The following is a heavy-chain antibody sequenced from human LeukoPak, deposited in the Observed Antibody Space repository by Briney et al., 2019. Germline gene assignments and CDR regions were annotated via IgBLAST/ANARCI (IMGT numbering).Heavy chain of an antibody. Sequence: GASVKVSCKVSGYTLTELSMHWVRQAPGKGLEWMGGFDPEDGETIYAQKFQGRVTMTEDTSTDTAYTELSSLRSEDTAVYYCATGVRGVIPSFDYWGQGTLVTVSS. CDR3: ATGVRGVIPSFDY. CDR2: FDPEDGET. J-gene: IGHJ4*02. V-gene: IGHV1-24*01. D-gene: IGHD3-10*01. CDR1: GYTLTELS.